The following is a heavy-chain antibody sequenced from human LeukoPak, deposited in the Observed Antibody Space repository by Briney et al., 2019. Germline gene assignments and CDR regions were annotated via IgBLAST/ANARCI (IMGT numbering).Heavy chain of an antibody. CDR3: ARDLEDIVVVPAAIVGGMDV. D-gene: IGHD2-2*02. Sequence: GGSLRLSCAASGFTFSSYSMNWVRQAPGKGLEWVSSISSSISYIYYADSVKGRFTISRDNAKNSLYLQMNSLRAEDTAVYYCARDLEDIVVVPAAIVGGMDVWGQGTTVTVSS. V-gene: IGHV3-21*01. CDR2: ISSSISYI. CDR1: GFTFSSYS. J-gene: IGHJ6*02.